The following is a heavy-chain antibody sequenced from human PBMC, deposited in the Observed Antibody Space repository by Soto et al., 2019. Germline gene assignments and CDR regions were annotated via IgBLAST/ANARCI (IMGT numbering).Heavy chain of an antibody. V-gene: IGHV4-31*01. CDR2: ISGSGST. CDR3: ARDQGYTYGYSFDF. CDR1: GGSISSGTYY. Sequence: QVQLQESGPGLEKPSQALALTCTVSGGSISSGTYYWSWIRQHPGKGLEWIGYISGSGSTYYSPSLKRLVLMSLDTSENQFSLRLTSVTAADTAVYYCARDQGYTYGYSFDFWGQGALVTVSS. D-gene: IGHD5-18*01. J-gene: IGHJ4*02.